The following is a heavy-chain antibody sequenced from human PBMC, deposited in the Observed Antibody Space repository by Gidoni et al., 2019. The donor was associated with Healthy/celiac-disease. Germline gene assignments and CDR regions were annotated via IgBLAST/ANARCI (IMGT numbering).Heavy chain of an antibody. J-gene: IGHJ4*02. CDR2: IWYDGSNK. CDR1: GFIFCSYG. V-gene: IGHV3-33*01. CDR3: ARGSRPDIVVVPAAMFLWTFDY. Sequence: VQRVESRGGVVQPGRSLRLSCAASGFIFCSYGLHWGRQATGKGLGWVAVIWYDGSNKYYADSVKGRFTISRDNSKNTLYLQMNSLRAEDTAVYYCARGSRPDIVVVPAAMFLWTFDYWGQGTLVTVSS. D-gene: IGHD2-2*01.